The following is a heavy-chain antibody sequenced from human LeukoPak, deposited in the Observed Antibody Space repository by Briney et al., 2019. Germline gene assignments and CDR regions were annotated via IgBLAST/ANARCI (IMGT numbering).Heavy chain of an antibody. Sequence: GGSLRLSCAASGFTFSSYAMSWVRQAPGKGLEWVSVISGGGYSTYYAASVKGRFTISRDNSKNTLYLQMNSLRAEDTAVYYCAKDTYYYDSSGSDYWGQGTLVTVSS. CDR1: GFTFSSYA. CDR3: AKDTYYYDSSGSDY. CDR2: ISGGGYST. D-gene: IGHD3-22*01. J-gene: IGHJ4*02. V-gene: IGHV3-23*01.